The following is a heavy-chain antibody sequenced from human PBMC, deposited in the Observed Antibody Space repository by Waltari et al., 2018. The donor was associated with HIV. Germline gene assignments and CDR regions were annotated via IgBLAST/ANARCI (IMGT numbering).Heavy chain of an antibody. V-gene: IGHV3-30*18. CDR2: ISYDGSNK. CDR1: GFTFSTYG. J-gene: IGHJ4*02. Sequence: QVQLVESGGGVVQPGRSLRLSCAASGFTFSTYGIHWVRPAPGKGLEWVAVISYDGSNKYYADSVKGRFTISRDNSKNTLYLQMNSLRAEDTAVYYCAKDKGGVTYIFDYWGQGTLVTVSS. D-gene: IGHD1-1*01. CDR3: AKDKGGVTYIFDY.